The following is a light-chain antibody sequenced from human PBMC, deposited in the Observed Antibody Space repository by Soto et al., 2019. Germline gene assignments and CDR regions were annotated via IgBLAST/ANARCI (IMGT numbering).Light chain of an antibody. CDR3: SSYTTFTAYV. V-gene: IGLV2-14*01. CDR2: DVS. J-gene: IGLJ1*01. CDR1: SSDIGRYDY. Sequence: QSALTQPASVSGSPGQSITVSCTGSSSDIGRYDYVSWYQQYPGKAPKLLIYDVSKRPSGISNRFSGSKFGNTASLTISGLQAEDEADYYCSSYTTFTAYVFGTGTKLTVL.